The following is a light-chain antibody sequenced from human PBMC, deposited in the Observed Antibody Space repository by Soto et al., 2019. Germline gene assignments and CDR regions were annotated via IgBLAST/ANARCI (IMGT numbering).Light chain of an antibody. J-gene: IGLJ1*01. CDR1: SSNIGSNT. CDR3: AACVHTLNGHG. CDR2: SNN. Sequence: QSVLNQPPSASGTPGQRVTISCSGRSSNIGSNTVNWYQQFPGTAPKLLIYSNNQRPSGVPDRFSGSKSGTSASLAISGLQSEDLYDYYYAACVHTLNGHGFATRTMVT. V-gene: IGLV1-44*01.